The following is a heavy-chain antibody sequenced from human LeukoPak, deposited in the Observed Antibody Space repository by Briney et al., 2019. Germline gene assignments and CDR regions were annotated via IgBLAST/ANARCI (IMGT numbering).Heavy chain of an antibody. CDR1: GYTFTDSY. Sequence: ASVKVSCKPSGYTFTDSYIHWVRQAPGVGLQWMGWISPNNGDTKYAEDFQDRVTMTRDTSINTAYMELTGLTPDDTDVYYCVRSPIGASAYWGRGTLVTVSS. V-gene: IGHV1-2*02. J-gene: IGHJ4*02. CDR2: ISPNNGDT. D-gene: IGHD3-10*01. CDR3: VRSPIGASAY.